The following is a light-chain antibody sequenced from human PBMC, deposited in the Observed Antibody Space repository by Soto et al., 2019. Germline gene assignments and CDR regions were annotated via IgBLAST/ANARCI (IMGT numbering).Light chain of an antibody. V-gene: IGKV3-20*01. CDR1: QSVTSDY. Sequence: EIVLTQSPGTLSLSPGEKATLSCRASQSVTSDYLAWYQQTPGQAPRLLIYGASVRATGMPDRFSGRGSGTDFTLTISSLEPEDFAVFYCQQEGSSPFTFGPETKDDIK. CDR3: QQEGSSPFT. CDR2: GAS. J-gene: IGKJ3*01.